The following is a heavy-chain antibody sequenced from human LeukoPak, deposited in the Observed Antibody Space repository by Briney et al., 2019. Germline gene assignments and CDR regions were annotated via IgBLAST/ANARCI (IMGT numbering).Heavy chain of an antibody. J-gene: IGHJ4*02. CDR3: ARDSQHIVVVTVTLDY. CDR1: GGTFSSYA. Sequence: GASVKVSCKASGGTFSSYAISWVRQAPGQGLEWMGGIIPIFGTANYAQKFQGRVTITADESTSTAYMELSSLRSEDTAVYYCARDSQHIVVVTVTLDYWGQGTLVTVSS. D-gene: IGHD2-21*02. CDR2: IIPIFGTA. V-gene: IGHV1-69*13.